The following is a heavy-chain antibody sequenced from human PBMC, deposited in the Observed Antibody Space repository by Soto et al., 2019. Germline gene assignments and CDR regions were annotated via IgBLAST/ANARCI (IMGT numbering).Heavy chain of an antibody. CDR1: GGSISSGGYY. Sequence: QVQLQESGPGLVKPSQTLSLTCTVSGGSISSGGYYWSWIRQHPGKGLEWIGYIYYSGSTYYNPSLKSRVTISVDTSKNQFSLKLSSVTAADTAVYYCARVGVSGYDWITAENYYYYMDVWGKGTTVTVSS. J-gene: IGHJ6*03. CDR3: ARVGVSGYDWITAENYYYYMDV. V-gene: IGHV4-31*03. D-gene: IGHD5-12*01. CDR2: IYYSGST.